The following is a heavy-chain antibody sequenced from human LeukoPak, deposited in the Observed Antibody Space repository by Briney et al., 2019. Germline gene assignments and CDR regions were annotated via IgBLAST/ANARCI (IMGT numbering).Heavy chain of an antibody. CDR2: IDYSWSS. CDR1: GGAIDKGVYY. Sequence: RSLTLTSAGGAIDKGVYYGSCSLLHPRKCLEWIGCIDYSWSSYYNPSLKSRVTLSLDTSKNQFSLKLSSVTAADTAVYYCARDNGDYRSIYYYMDVWGKGTTVTVSS. CDR3: ARDNGDYRSIYYYMDV. J-gene: IGHJ6*03. V-gene: IGHV4-31*03. D-gene: IGHD4-11*01.